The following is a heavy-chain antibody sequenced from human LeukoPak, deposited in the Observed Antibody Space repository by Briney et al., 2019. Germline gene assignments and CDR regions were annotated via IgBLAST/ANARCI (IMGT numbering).Heavy chain of an antibody. J-gene: IGHJ3*02. D-gene: IGHD6-19*01. CDR2: IIPIFGTA. CDR1: GGTFSSYA. CDR3: AGCIAVATPNAFDI. Sequence: ASVKVSCKASGGTFSSYAISWVRQAPGQGLEWMGGIIPIFGTANYAQKFQGRVTITADESTSTAYMELSSLRSEDTAVYYCAGCIAVATPNAFDIWGQGTMVTVSS. V-gene: IGHV1-69*13.